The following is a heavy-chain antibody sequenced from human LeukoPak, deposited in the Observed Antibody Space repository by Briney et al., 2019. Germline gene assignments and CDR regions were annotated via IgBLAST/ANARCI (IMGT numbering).Heavy chain of an antibody. CDR3: ARDNSGYSRSGDFDY. V-gene: IGHV3-64*01. D-gene: IGHD6-13*01. Sequence: GGSLRLSCAASGFTFSSYAMHWVRQAPGKGLEYVSAISSNGGSTYYANSVKGRFTISRDNAKNTLYLQMNSLRAEDTAVYYCARDNSGYSRSGDFDYWGQGTLVTVSS. J-gene: IGHJ4*02. CDR1: GFTFSSYA. CDR2: ISSNGGST.